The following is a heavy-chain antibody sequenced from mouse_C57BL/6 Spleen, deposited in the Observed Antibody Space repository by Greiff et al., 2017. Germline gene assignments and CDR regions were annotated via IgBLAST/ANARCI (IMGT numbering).Heavy chain of an antibody. CDR2: IDPSDSET. D-gene: IGHD1-1*01. J-gene: IGHJ1*03. Sequence: QVQLQQPGAELVRPGSSVKLSCKASGYNFTSYWMHWVKQRPIQGLEWIGNIDPSDSETHYNQKFKDKATLTVDKSSSTAYMPLSSLTSEDSAVHYCARSGDYYGSSYRYFDVWGTGTTVTVSS. CDR3: ARSGDYYGSSYRYFDV. V-gene: IGHV1-52*01. CDR1: GYNFTSYW.